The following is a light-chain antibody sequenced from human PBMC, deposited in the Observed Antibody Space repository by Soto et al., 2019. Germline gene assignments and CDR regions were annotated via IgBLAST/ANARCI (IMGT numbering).Light chain of an antibody. J-gene: IGKJ4*01. CDR3: QQSHTTPRLS. CDR2: AAS. CDR1: QSITNF. V-gene: IGKV1-39*01. Sequence: DIQMTQSPSSLSASVGDKLTITCRANQSITNFLNWYQKKPGEVPKLLIYAASRLESGVPSRFSGSGSWTDFALTINSLQPEDFATYYCQQSHTTPRLSFGGGTRVEFK.